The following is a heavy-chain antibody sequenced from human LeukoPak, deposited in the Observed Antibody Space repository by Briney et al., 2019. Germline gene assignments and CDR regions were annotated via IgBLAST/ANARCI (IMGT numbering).Heavy chain of an antibody. D-gene: IGHD6-13*01. CDR3: ARFRGKAAGSLWFDP. CDR2: INHSGST. J-gene: IGHJ5*02. V-gene: IGHV4-34*01. CDR1: GGSFSGYY. Sequence: SETLSLTCAVYGGSFSGYYWSWIRQPPGKGLEWIGEINHSGSTNYNPSLKSRVTISVDTSKNQFSLKLSSVTAADTAVYYCARFRGKAAGSLWFDPWGQGTLVTVSS.